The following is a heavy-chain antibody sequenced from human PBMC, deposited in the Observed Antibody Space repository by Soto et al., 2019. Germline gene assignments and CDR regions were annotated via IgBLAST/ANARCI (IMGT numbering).Heavy chain of an antibody. V-gene: IGHV3-7*01. CDR3: ARVSRQYDFWSGYYPNAFDI. J-gene: IGHJ3*02. CDR1: GFTFSSYW. CDR2: IKQDGSEK. D-gene: IGHD3-3*01. Sequence: GGSLRLSCAASGFTFSSYWMSWVRQAPGKGLEWVANIKQDGSEKYYVDSVKGRFTISRDNAKNSLYLQMNSLRAEDTAVYYCARVSRQYDFWSGYYPNAFDIWGQGTMVTVSS.